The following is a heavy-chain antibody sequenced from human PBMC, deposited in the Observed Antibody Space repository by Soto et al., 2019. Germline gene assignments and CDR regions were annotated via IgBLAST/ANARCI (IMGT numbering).Heavy chain of an antibody. CDR3: TTAYYAFWSGYAFDY. CDR2: IKSKTDGGTT. Sequence: ESGGGLVKPGGSLRLSCAASGFTFNNAWMNWVRQAPGKGLEWAGHIKSKTDGGTTDYAAPVKGRFTISRDDSKNTLYLQMDSLKTEDTAVYYCTTAYYAFWSGYAFDYWGQGTLVTVSS. CDR1: GFTFNNAW. J-gene: IGHJ4*02. D-gene: IGHD3-3*01. V-gene: IGHV3-15*07.